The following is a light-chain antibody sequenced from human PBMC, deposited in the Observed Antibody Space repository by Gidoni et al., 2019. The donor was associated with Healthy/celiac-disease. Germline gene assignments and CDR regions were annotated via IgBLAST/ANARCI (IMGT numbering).Light chain of an antibody. Sequence: DIQMPQSPSSLSASVGDRVTITCQASQSISSYLNWYQQKPGKAPKLLIYAASSLQSGVPSRFSGSGSGTDFTLTISSLQPEDFATYYCQQSYNTPLTFGQGTKVEIK. CDR3: QQSYNTPLT. V-gene: IGKV1-39*01. CDR1: QSISSY. J-gene: IGKJ1*01. CDR2: AAS.